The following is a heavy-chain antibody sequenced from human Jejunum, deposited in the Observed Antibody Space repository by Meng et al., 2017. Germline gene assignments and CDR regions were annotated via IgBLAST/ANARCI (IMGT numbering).Heavy chain of an antibody. CDR1: GFSLSPGGVG. Sequence: SGPTLVKPTQTFTLTCTFSGFSLSPGGVGVGWIRQPPGKALECLALINRNDDKRYNPSLKNRLSITKDTSENQVVLTIPNIDPVDTPTYYYAHRLAHSSKYNVGWFDPWGQGTLVTVSS. CDR3: AHRLAHSSKYNVGWFDP. J-gene: IGHJ5*02. D-gene: IGHD6-13*01. V-gene: IGHV2-5*01. CDR2: INRNDDK.